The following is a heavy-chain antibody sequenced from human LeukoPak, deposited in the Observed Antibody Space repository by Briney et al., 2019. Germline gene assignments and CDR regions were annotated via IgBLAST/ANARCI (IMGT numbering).Heavy chain of an antibody. D-gene: IGHD6-13*01. Sequence: GSLRLSCAASGFTFSSYSMNWVRQPPGKGLEWIGYIYYSGSTNYNPSLKSRVTISVDTSKNQFSLKLSSVTAADTAVYYCARRGIAAMGYYYYMDVWGKGTTVTVSS. CDR2: IYYSGST. J-gene: IGHJ6*03. V-gene: IGHV4-59*01. CDR1: GFTFSSYS. CDR3: ARRGIAAMGYYYYMDV.